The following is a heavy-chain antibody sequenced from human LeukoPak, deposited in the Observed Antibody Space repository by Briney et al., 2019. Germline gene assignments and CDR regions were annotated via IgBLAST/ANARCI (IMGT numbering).Heavy chain of an antibody. CDR1: GFMLSNHA. V-gene: IGHV3-23*01. D-gene: IGHD2-2*01. CDR2: ISYDGAT. Sequence: GGSLRLSCAVSGFMLSNHAMSWARQAPGKGLEWLSVISYDGATFYADSVKGRFTISRDTSKNTLYLQMNGLRAEDTALYYCATCSSASCYWGGDYWGQGTQVIVSS. J-gene: IGHJ4*02. CDR3: ATCSSASCYWGGDY.